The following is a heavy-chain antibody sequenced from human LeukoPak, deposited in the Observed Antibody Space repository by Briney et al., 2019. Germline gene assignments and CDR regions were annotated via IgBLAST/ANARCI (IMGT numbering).Heavy chain of an antibody. CDR3: ARDTSGSYSADAFDI. D-gene: IGHD1-26*01. Sequence: GGSLRLSCAASGFTFSSYWMYWVRQAPGKGLMWVSRINTDGSSAAYADSVKGRFTISRDNAKNTLYLQMSGLRAEDTAVYYCARDTSGSYSADAFDIWGQGTMVTVSS. J-gene: IGHJ3*02. CDR1: GFTFSSYW. CDR2: INTDGSSA. V-gene: IGHV3-74*01.